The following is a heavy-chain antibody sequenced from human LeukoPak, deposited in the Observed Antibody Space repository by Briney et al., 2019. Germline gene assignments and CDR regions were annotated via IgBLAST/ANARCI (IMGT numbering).Heavy chain of an antibody. Sequence: GESLKISCECSGYSFSSYWIAGVRQMPGQGREWIGDDYPADSDTTNSRSFQGPVTILVDKSIKTAFMLWSILKASDTAMYYAARPGEPDLAGYNQHWGQGTLVTVSS. V-gene: IGHV5-51*01. J-gene: IGHJ1*01. CDR1: GYSFSSYW. CDR3: ARPGEPDLAGYNQH. D-gene: IGHD1-1*01. CDR2: DYPADSDT.